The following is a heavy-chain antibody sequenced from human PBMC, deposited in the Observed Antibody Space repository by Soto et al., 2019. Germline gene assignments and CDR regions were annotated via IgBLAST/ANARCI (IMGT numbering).Heavy chain of an antibody. D-gene: IGHD6-19*01. V-gene: IGHV3-23*01. Sequence: EVQLLESGGGLVQPGGSLRLSCTTSGFTYSTYAMSWVRQAPGKGLEWVSVISGNGGTTYYADSVKGRFTISRDNSKRTLYLQMNGRGAGDTAIFFCAKGGGGSGWSDAFDIWGQGTMVTVSS. CDR2: ISGNGGTT. CDR3: AKGGGGSGWSDAFDI. J-gene: IGHJ3*02. CDR1: GFTYSTYA.